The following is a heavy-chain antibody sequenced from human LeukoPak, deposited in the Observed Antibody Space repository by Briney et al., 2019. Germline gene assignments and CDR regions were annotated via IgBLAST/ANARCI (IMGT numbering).Heavy chain of an antibody. Sequence: GGSLRLSCAASVFTFISYGMHWVRQAPGKGLEWVAFIRYDGSNKYYADSVKGRFTISRDNSKNTLYLQRKSLRAEETAVYYWAKGGGYEAQYYYYYLDVWGKGTTVTISS. CDR3: AKGGGYEAQYYYYYLDV. V-gene: IGHV3-30*02. D-gene: IGHD5-24*01. J-gene: IGHJ6*03. CDR1: VFTFISYG. CDR2: IRYDGSNK.